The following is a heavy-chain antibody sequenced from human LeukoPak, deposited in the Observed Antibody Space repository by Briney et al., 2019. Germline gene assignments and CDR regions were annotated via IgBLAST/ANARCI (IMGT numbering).Heavy chain of an antibody. CDR2: ISGGGDIT. V-gene: IGHV3-23*01. CDR1: DFTFTTYA. D-gene: IGHD3-10*01. CDR3: ARGYDYGSGSYGAFDI. J-gene: IGHJ3*02. Sequence: PGGSLRLSCTASDFTFTTYAMTWVRQAPGKGLEWVSSISGGGDITYYTDSVKGRFTISRDSAKNSLYLQMNSLRAEDTAVYYCARGYDYGSGSYGAFDIWGQGTMVTVSS.